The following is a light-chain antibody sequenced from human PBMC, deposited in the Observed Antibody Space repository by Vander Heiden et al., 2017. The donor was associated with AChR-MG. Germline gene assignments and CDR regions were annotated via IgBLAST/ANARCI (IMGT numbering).Light chain of an antibody. CDR3: QSADSSGTVV. V-gene: IGLV3-25*03. CDR2: KDS. Sequence: SYELTQPPSVSVSPGQTARITCSVDALPKQDAYWYQQKPGPAPVLVIYKDSERPSGIPERFSGSSSGTTVTLTISGVQAEDEADYYCQSADSSGTVVFGGGTKLTVL. J-gene: IGLJ2*01. CDR1: ALPKQD.